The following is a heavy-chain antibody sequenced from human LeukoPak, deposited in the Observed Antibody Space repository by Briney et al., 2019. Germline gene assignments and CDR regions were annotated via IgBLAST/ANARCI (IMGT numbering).Heavy chain of an antibody. J-gene: IGHJ4*02. D-gene: IGHD3-22*01. Sequence: SETLSLTCTASGGSISSHYWSWIRQPPGKGLEWIGHIYYSGSTNYNPSLRSRVTISVDTTKNQVSLKLSSVTAADTAVYYCARGQHDSSGYCPFDDWGQGTLVTVSS. CDR3: ARGQHDSSGYCPFDD. CDR1: GGSISSHY. CDR2: IYYSGST. V-gene: IGHV4-59*11.